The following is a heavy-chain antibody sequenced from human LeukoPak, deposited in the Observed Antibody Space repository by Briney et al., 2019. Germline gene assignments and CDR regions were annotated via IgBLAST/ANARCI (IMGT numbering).Heavy chain of an antibody. D-gene: IGHD1-14*01. CDR3: AMVSVGSYYMDV. V-gene: IGHV4-39*07. CDR1: GGSISSSSYY. Sequence: SETLSLTCTVSGGSISSSSYYWVWIRQPPGVGLEWIGHVFYTGSTHYNASLKSRVTISEATSKNQFSLKLRSVTAADTAVYYCAMVSVGSYYMDVWGKGTTVIVSS. J-gene: IGHJ6*03. CDR2: VFYTGST.